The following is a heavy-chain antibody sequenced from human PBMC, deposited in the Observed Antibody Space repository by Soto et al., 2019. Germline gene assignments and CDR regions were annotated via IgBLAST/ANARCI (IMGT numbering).Heavy chain of an antibody. CDR2: INPNSGGT. CDR3: ARVPLQHRDHGDYLDY. CDR1: GYTFTGYY. V-gene: IGHV1-2*04. D-gene: IGHD4-17*01. Sequence: ASVKVSCKASGYTFTGYYMHWVRQAPGQGLEWMGWINPNSGGTNYAQKFQGWVTMTRDTSISTAYMELSRLRSDDTAVYYCARVPLQHRDHGDYLDYCGQGSLVTVSS. J-gene: IGHJ4*02.